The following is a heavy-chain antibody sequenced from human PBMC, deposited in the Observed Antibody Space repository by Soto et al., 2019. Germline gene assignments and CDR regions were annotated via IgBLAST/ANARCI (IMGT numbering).Heavy chain of an antibody. CDR3: ASSRASGRYYFDY. D-gene: IGHD6-19*01. V-gene: IGHV3-30-3*01. Sequence: GGSLRLSCAASGFTFSDYAMHWVRQAPGKGLEWVAVISYDGSNQYYAGSVKGRFTISRDTSKNTLYLQMNSLRPDDTAVYYCASSRASGRYYFDYWGQGTLVTVSS. J-gene: IGHJ4*02. CDR2: ISYDGSNQ. CDR1: GFTFSDYA.